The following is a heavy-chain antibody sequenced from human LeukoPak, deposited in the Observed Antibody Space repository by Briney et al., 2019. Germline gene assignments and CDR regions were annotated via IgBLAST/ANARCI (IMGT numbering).Heavy chain of an antibody. D-gene: IGHD2-2*01. Sequence: GGSLRLSCAASGFTFSSYAMSWVPHAPGKGLEWVSAISGSGGSTYYADSVKGRFTISRDNSKNTLYLQMNSLRAEDTAVYYCAKDPSPAGYYFDYWGQGTLVTVSS. V-gene: IGHV3-23*01. CDR1: GFTFSSYA. CDR2: ISGSGGST. CDR3: AKDPSPAGYYFDY. J-gene: IGHJ4*02.